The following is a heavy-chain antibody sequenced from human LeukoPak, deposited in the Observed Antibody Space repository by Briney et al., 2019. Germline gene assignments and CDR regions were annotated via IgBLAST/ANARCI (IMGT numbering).Heavy chain of an antibody. D-gene: IGHD2-8*02. CDR2: INRSGST. V-gene: IGHV4-34*01. J-gene: IGHJ6*03. CDR3: ARGVQDIVLWVPRPKSYYMDV. Sequence: SETLSLTCAVYGGSFSGYYWSWIRQPPGKGLERIGEINRSGSTNYNPSLKSRVTISVDTSKNQFSLKLSSVTAADTAVYYCARGVQDIVLWVPRPKSYYMDVWGKGTTVTVSS. CDR1: GGSFSGYY.